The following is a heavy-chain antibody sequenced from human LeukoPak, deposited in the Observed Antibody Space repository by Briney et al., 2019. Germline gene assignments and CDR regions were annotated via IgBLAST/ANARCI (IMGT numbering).Heavy chain of an antibody. CDR3: ARVVNLSFDY. Sequence: GESLQISCKGSGYRFTTYWIAWVRQMPGKGLEWMGIIYPGDSDTRYSPSFQGQVTMSADKSISTAYLQWSSLRASDSAIYYCARVVNLSFDYWGQGTLVTVSS. V-gene: IGHV5-51*01. CDR1: GYRFTTYW. D-gene: IGHD2-21*01. CDR2: IYPGDSDT. J-gene: IGHJ4*02.